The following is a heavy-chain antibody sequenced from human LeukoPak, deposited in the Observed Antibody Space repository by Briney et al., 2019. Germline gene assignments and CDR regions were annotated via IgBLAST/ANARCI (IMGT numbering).Heavy chain of an antibody. D-gene: IGHD3-22*01. CDR3: ASSLVVVKAFDI. Sequence: PSETLSLTCTVSGGSISSYYWSWIRQPPGKGLEWIGYIYYSGSTNYNPSLKSRVTISVDTSKNQFSLKLSSVTAAGTAVYYCASSLVVVKAFDIWGQGTMVTVSS. V-gene: IGHV4-59*01. CDR2: IYYSGST. CDR1: GGSISSYY. J-gene: IGHJ3*02.